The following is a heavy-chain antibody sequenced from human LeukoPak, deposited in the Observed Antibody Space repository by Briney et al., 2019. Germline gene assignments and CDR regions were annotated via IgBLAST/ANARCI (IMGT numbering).Heavy chain of an antibody. J-gene: IGHJ3*02. CDR2: IYYSGST. V-gene: IGHV4-59*01. D-gene: IGHD1-26*01. CDR3: ARDNGGSYSAGDAFDI. CDR1: GGSISSYY. Sequence: SETLSLTCTVSGGSISSYYWSWIRQPPGKGLGWIGYIYYSGSTNYNPSLKSRVTISVDTSKNQFSLKLSSVTAADTAVYYCARDNGGSYSAGDAFDIWGQGTMVTVSS.